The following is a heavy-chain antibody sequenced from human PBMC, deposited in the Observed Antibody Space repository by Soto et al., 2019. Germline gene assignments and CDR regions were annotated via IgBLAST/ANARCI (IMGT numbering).Heavy chain of an antibody. D-gene: IGHD6-19*01. CDR3: AKDRIAVAGDYYYYGMDV. Sequence: GGSLRLSCAASGFTFSSYGMHWVRQAPGKGLEWVAVISYDGSNKYYADSVKGRFTISRDNSKNTLYLQMNSLRAEDTAVYYCAKDRIAVAGDYYYYGMDVWGQGTTVTVSS. CDR2: ISYDGSNK. J-gene: IGHJ6*02. V-gene: IGHV3-30*18. CDR1: GFTFSSYG.